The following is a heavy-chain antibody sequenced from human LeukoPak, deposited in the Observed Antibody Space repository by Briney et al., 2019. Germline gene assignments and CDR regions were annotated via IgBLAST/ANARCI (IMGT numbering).Heavy chain of an antibody. D-gene: IGHD6-13*01. CDR1: GYTFTTYW. V-gene: IGHV5-51*01. CDR2: IFPGDSDP. Sequence: GESLKISCKGSGYTFTTYWIGWVRQMPGKGLEWMGIIFPGDSDPRYSPSFQGQVTISADTSISTAYLQWSSLKASDSAMYYCVRHGLGSSWFGFDYWGQGTLVTLSS. CDR3: VRHGLGSSWFGFDY. J-gene: IGHJ4*02.